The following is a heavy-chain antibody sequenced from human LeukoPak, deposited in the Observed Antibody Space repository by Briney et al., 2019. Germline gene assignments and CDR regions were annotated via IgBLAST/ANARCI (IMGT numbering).Heavy chain of an antibody. J-gene: IGHJ5*02. V-gene: IGHV1-46*01. CDR3: ARDLLDYGGNSGAPNWFDP. D-gene: IGHD4-23*01. CDR1: GYTFTNYA. Sequence: ASVKVSCKASGYTFTNYAMNWVRQAPGQGLEWMGIINPSGGSTSYAQKFQGRVTMTRDTSTSTVYVELSSLRSEDTAVYYCARDLLDYGGNSGAPNWFDPWGQGTLVTVSS. CDR2: INPSGGST.